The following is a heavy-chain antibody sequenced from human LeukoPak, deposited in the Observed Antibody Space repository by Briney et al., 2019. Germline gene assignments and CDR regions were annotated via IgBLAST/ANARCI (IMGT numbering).Heavy chain of an antibody. CDR2: IRQDGSVQ. Sequence: PGGSLRLSCAASGFTFSSYWMSWDRQAPGKGLEWVANIRQDGSVQNYVDSVKGRFTISRDNPKNSVYLQMSSLRAEDTAVYYCLVTTRSRGFDYWGQGTLDTVSS. D-gene: IGHD1/OR15-1a*01. V-gene: IGHV3-7*01. CDR1: GFTFSSYW. J-gene: IGHJ4*02. CDR3: LVTTRSRGFDY.